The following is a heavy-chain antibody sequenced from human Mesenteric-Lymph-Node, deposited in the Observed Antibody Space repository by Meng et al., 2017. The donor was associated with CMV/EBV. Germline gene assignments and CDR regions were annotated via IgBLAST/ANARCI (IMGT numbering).Heavy chain of an antibody. CDR1: GGSVSSGNFF. J-gene: IGHJ5*02. CDR2: VSHSGST. CDR3: ASTKITIFGVVTFETASYNWFDP. V-gene: IGHV4-61*01. Sequence: SETLSLTCTVSGGSVSSGNFFWSWIRQPPGKGLEWIGYVSHSGSTNYNPPLKSRVTISVDKSKNQFSLKMFSVTAADTAVYYCASTKITIFGVVTFETASYNWFDPWGQGTLVTVSS. D-gene: IGHD3-3*01.